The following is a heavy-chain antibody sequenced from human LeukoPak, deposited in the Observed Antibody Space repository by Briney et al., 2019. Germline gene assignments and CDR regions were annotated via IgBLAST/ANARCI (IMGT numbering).Heavy chain of an antibody. V-gene: IGHV3-48*01. CDR1: GFIFSNYW. J-gene: IGHJ4*02. D-gene: IGHD2-8*01. Sequence: GGSLRLSCATSGFIFSNYWMSWVRQAPGKGLEWIAYITRTGDRIQYADSVKGRFTISRDNAKNSLFLQMNSLRAEDTAVYYCARDTKDYWGQGTLVTVSS. CDR2: ITRTGDRI. CDR3: ARDTKDY.